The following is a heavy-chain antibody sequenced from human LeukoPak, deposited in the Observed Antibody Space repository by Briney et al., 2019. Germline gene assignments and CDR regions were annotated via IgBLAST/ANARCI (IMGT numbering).Heavy chain of an antibody. CDR2: INPDGNKK. J-gene: IGHJ4*02. D-gene: IGHD1-26*01. Sequence: GGSLRLSCAVSGLTFSSSWMDWVRQAPGKGLEWVASINPDGNKKYSADSVKGRFTISRDNAENSLYLQMNSLRAEDTAVYYCAKEDSGSFYAYWGQGTLVTVSS. CDR1: GLTFSSSW. CDR3: AKEDSGSFYAY. V-gene: IGHV3-7*03.